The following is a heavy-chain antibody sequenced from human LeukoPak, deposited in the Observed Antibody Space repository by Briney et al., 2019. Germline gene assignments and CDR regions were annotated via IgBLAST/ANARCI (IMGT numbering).Heavy chain of an antibody. V-gene: IGHV3-21*01. CDR3: ARDFISLLVPAAIQLFEDY. J-gene: IGHJ4*02. CDR2: ISSGGSYI. Sequence: GGSLRLSCAASGFTFSTYSMNWVRQAPGKGLDWVSSISSGGSYIYYADSVKDRFTISRDNARNSLYLQMNSLRAEDTAMYYCARDFISLLVPAAIQLFEDYWGQGTLVTVSS. D-gene: IGHD2-2*02. CDR1: GFTFSTYS.